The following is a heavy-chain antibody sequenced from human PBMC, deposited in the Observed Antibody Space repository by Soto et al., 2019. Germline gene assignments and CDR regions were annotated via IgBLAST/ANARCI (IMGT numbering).Heavy chain of an antibody. Sequence: QLQLQESGPGLVKPSETLSLTCTVSGGSISSSSYYWGWIRQPPGKGLEWIGSIYYSGSTYYNPSLKSRVTISVDTSKNQFSLKLSSVTAADTAVYYCARLRPAYYDTRGDFDYWGQGTLVTVSS. V-gene: IGHV4-39*01. D-gene: IGHD3-9*01. J-gene: IGHJ4*02. CDR2: IYYSGST. CDR3: ARLRPAYYDTRGDFDY. CDR1: GGSISSSSYY.